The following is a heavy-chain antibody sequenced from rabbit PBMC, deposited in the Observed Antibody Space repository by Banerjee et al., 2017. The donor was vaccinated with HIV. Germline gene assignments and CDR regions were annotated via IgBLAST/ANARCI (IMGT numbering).Heavy chain of an antibody. CDR3: ARDLAGVTGWNFNL. CDR2: IYTSSGST. Sequence: QSLEESGGDLVKPGASLKLSCTASGFDFSSYGISWVRQAPGKGLEWIACIYTSSGSTWYATWAKGRFTISKASWTTVTLQMTSLTAADTASYFCARDLAGVTGWNFNLWGQGTLVTVS. CDR1: GFDFSSYG. J-gene: IGHJ4*01. D-gene: IGHD4-1*01. V-gene: IGHV1S40*01.